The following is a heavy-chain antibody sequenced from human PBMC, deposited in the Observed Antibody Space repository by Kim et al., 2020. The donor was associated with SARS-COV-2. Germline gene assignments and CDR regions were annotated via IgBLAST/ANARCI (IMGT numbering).Heavy chain of an antibody. V-gene: IGHV4-59*01. J-gene: IGHJ3*02. CDR1: GGSISSYY. CDR3: ARALDFYDSSGYFSAAFD. CDR2: IYYSGST. D-gene: IGHD3-22*01. Sequence: SETLSLTCTVSGGSISSYYWSWIRQPPGKGLEWIGYIYYSGSTNYNPSLKSRVTISVDTSKNQFSLKLSSVTAADTAVYYCARALDFYDSSGYFSAAFD.